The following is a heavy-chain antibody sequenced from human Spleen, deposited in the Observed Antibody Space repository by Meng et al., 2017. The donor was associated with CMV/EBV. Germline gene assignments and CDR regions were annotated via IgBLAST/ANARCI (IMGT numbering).Heavy chain of an antibody. Sequence: SVKVSCKASGGTFSSYAISWVRQAPGQGLEWMGGIIPILGIANYAQKFQGRVTITADKSTSTAYMELSSLRSEDTAVYYCARAIRSGDVFDIWGQGTMVTVSS. V-gene: IGHV1-69*10. J-gene: IGHJ3*02. D-gene: IGHD1-26*01. CDR2: IIPILGIA. CDR1: GGTFSSYA. CDR3: ARAIRSGDVFDI.